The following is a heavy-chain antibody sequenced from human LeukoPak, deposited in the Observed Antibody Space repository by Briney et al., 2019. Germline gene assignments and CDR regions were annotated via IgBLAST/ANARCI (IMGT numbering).Heavy chain of an antibody. V-gene: IGHV4-30-4*01. D-gene: IGHD3-10*01. CDR3: ARVSLVRGAPDYYFDY. J-gene: IGHJ4*02. CDR1: GGSISSGDYF. Sequence: PSQTLSLTCTVSGGSISSGDYFWSWISQSPGKGLEWIGHIAYSGNAYYNPSLESRVTISRDTSKNHFSLKLSSVTAADTAVYYCARVSLVRGAPDYYFDYWGQGTLVTVSS. CDR2: IAYSGNA.